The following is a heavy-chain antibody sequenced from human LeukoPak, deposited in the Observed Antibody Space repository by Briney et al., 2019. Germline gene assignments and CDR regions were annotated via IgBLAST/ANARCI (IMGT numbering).Heavy chain of an antibody. V-gene: IGHV3-30*02. J-gene: IGHJ4*02. CDR1: RFTFGSFD. D-gene: IGHD5/OR15-5a*01. CDR2: IRFDGSNK. CDR3: ARQIGVSIDY. Sequence: GGSLRLSCAASRFTFGSFDMHWVRQAPGKGLEWVTFIRFDGSNKYYADSVKGRFTISRGNSKNTLYLQMSSLRPEDTAVYYCARQIGVSIDYWGQGTLVTVSS.